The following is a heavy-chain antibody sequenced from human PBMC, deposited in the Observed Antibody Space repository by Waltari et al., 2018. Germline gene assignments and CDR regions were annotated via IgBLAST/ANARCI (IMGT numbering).Heavy chain of an antibody. Sequence: QVQLRESGPGLVRPSETLSRSCAVSGYSISSGYYWCWIRQSPGKGLEWMGSIYHSVSTYYTPSLKGRVTTSWDRSNNRLSLKVTSVTAADTAMYYCARTPEIAAKSAFDIWGQGTVVTVSS. CDR3: ARTPEIAAKSAFDI. V-gene: IGHV4-38-2*01. CDR2: IYHSVST. D-gene: IGHD6-13*01. CDR1: GYSISSGYY. J-gene: IGHJ3*02.